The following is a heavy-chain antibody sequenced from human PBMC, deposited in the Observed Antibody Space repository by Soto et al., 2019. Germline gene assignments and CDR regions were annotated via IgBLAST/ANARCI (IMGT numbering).Heavy chain of an antibody. CDR2: IIPIFGTA. J-gene: IGHJ4*02. V-gene: IGHV1-69*13. Sequence: GASVKVSCKASGGTFRSYAISWVRQAPGQGLEWMGGIIPIFGTANYAQKFQGRVTITADESTSTAYMELSSLRSEDTAVYYCARDPHYYDSSGYYPYYFDYWGQGTLVTVSS. CDR3: ARDPHYYDSSGYYPYYFDY. CDR1: GGTFRSYA. D-gene: IGHD3-22*01.